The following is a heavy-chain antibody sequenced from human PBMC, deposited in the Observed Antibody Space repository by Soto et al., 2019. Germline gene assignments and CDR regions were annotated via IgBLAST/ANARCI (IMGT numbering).Heavy chain of an antibody. CDR2: ISCSSSST. CDR1: GFTFSSYA. CDR3: AKDGYTIVGVVITKHNFDY. J-gene: IGHJ4*02. D-gene: IGHD3-3*01. V-gene: IGHV3-23*01. Sequence: GGSLRLSCAASGFTFSSYAMNWVRQAPGKGLEWVSAISCSSSSTYYEDSVKGRFTISRDNSKNKLYLQMNSLRAEDTAVYYCAKDGYTIVGVVITKHNFDYWGQGTMVTVSS.